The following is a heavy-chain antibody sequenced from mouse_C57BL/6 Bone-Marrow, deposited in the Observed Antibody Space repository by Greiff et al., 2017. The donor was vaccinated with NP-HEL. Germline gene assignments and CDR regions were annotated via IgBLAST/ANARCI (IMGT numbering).Heavy chain of an antibody. D-gene: IGHD2-3*01. CDR1: GFTFSDYY. V-gene: IGHV5-12*01. Sequence: EVKLVESGGGLVQPGGSLKLSCAASGFTFSDYYMYWVRQTPEKRLEWVAYISNGGGSTYYPDTVKGRFTISRDNAKNTLYLQMSRLKSEDTAMYDCASRGLLRLYAMDYWGQGTSVTVSS. CDR2: ISNGGGST. CDR3: ASRGLLRLYAMDY. J-gene: IGHJ4*01.